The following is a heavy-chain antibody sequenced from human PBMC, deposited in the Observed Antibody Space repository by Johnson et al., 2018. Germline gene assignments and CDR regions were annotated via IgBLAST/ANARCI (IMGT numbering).Heavy chain of an antibody. D-gene: IGHD6-6*01. V-gene: IGHV1-8*01. CDR1: GYTFTSYD. Sequence: QVQLVESGAEVKKPGASVKVSCKASGYTFTSYDINWVRQATGHGLEWMGWMNPNSGNTGYAQKFQGRVTMTRNPSISTAYMELSSLRSEDTAVYYCARRDGSSGAPAKYAFDIWGQGTMVTVSS. CDR3: ARRDGSSGAPAKYAFDI. CDR2: MNPNSGNT. J-gene: IGHJ3*02.